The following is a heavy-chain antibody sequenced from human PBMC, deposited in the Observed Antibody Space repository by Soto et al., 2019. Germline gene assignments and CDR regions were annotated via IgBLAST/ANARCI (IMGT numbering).Heavy chain of an antibody. CDR3: AKDVSFVLAVAGSFVY. D-gene: IGHD6-19*01. J-gene: IGHJ1*01. CDR2: ISGSGVST. CDR1: GFTFSTYA. Sequence: EVQLLESGGGLVPPVGSLRLSCAASGFTFSTYAMSWVRQAPGKGLEWVSAISGSGVSTYYADSVKGRFTITRDNSKNTLILQRVCLRADDTAVYYCAKDVSFVLAVAGSFVYRGQGTLVTVSS. V-gene: IGHV3-23*01.